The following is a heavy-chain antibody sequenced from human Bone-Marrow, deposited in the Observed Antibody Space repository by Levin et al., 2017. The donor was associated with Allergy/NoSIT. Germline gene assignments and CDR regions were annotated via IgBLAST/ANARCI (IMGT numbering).Heavy chain of an antibody. CDR3: TTRSRIAVAGTLDWFDP. CDR2: IRSKANSYAT. J-gene: IGHJ5*02. D-gene: IGHD6-19*01. Sequence: PGGSLRLSCAASGFTFSGSAMHWVRQASGKGLEWVGRIRSKANSYATAYAASVKGRFTISRDDSKNTAYLQMNSLKTEDTAVYYCTTRSRIAVAGTLDWFDPWGQGTLVTVSS. V-gene: IGHV3-73*01. CDR1: GFTFSGSA.